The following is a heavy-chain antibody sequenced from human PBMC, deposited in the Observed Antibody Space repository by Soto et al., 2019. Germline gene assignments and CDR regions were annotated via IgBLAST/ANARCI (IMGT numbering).Heavy chain of an antibody. CDR1: GFSFRSYA. J-gene: IGHJ4*02. Sequence: EVQLLESGGGLVQPRGSLRLSCAASGFSFRSYAMSWVRQAPGNGLEWVSAISGSGGSTYYADSVKGRFTISRDNSKNTLYLQMNRLRAEDTAVYYCAKSYSSGWYGYFDYWGQGTLVTVSS. CDR3: AKSYSSGWYGYFDY. D-gene: IGHD6-19*01. CDR2: ISGSGGST. V-gene: IGHV3-23*01.